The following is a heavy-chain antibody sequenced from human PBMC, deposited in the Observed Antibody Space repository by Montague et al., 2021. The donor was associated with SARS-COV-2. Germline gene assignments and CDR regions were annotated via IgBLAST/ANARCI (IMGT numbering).Heavy chain of an antibody. V-gene: IGHV4-61*02. Sequence: TLSLTCTVSGGSISIGRYYWNWIRQPAGKGLEWIGRIYTSGSTNYNPSLKSRVSISADTSNNQVSLSLSSVTAADTAVYYCARHSGGSEVSGLDYWGQGTLVTVSS. J-gene: IGHJ4*02. CDR1: GGSISIGRYY. D-gene: IGHD3-10*01. CDR2: IYTSGST. CDR3: ARHSGGSEVSGLDY.